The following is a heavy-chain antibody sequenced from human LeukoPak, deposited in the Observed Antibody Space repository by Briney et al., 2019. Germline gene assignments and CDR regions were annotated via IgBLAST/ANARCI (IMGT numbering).Heavy chain of an antibody. CDR3: ARYGEKYYYDSSGPDMDV. CDR2: ISAYNGNT. D-gene: IGHD3-22*01. CDR1: GYTFTSYG. J-gene: IGHJ6*03. Sequence: ASVKVSCKASGYTFTSYGISWVRQAPGQGLEWMGWISAYNGNTNYAQKLQGRVTMATDTSTSTAYMELRSLRSDDTAVYYCARYGEKYYYDSSGPDMDVWGKGTTVTVSS. V-gene: IGHV1-18*01.